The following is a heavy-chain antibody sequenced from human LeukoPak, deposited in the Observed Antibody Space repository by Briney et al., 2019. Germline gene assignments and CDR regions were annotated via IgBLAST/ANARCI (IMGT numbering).Heavy chain of an antibody. CDR1: GGSISSSSYY. Sequence: PSETLSLTCTVSGGSISSSSYYWGWIRQPPGKGLEWIGYIYYSGSTNYNPSLKSRVTISVDTSKNQFSLKLSSVTAADTAMYYCARHRKVGARHRAVGAFDIWGQGTMVTVSS. CDR3: ARHRKVGARHRAVGAFDI. D-gene: IGHD1-26*01. CDR2: IYYSGST. J-gene: IGHJ3*02. V-gene: IGHV4-61*05.